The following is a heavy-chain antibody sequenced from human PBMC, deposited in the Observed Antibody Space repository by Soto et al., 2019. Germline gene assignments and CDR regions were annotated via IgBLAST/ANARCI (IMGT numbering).Heavy chain of an antibody. D-gene: IGHD3-16*01. V-gene: IGHV1-18*04. Sequence: QVQLVPSGAEVKKPGASVKVSCKASGYTFTSYGISWVRQAPGQGLEWMGWISAYNGNTNYSQKLQGRVTMTTDTTTSTADMELRSLISDGTAVYYCARDLESGITFGGVAPGYWGQGTLVTVSS. CDR3: ARDLESGITFGGVAPGY. CDR2: ISAYNGNT. CDR1: GYTFTSYG. J-gene: IGHJ4*02.